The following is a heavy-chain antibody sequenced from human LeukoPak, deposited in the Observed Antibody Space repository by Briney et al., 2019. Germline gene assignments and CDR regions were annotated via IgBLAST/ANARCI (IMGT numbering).Heavy chain of an antibody. D-gene: IGHD5-18*01. V-gene: IGHV4-59*01. CDR3: ATGPYSYGRYFDL. CDR1: GGSISSYY. Sequence: SETLSLTCTVSGGSISSYYWSWIRQPPGKGLEWIAYIYYSGSTNYNPSLKSRVTISVDTSKNQFSLRLSSVTAADTAVYYCATGPYSYGRYFDLWGRGTLVTVSS. J-gene: IGHJ2*01. CDR2: IYYSGST.